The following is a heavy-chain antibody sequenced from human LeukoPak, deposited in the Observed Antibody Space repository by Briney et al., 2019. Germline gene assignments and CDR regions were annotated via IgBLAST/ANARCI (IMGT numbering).Heavy chain of an antibody. D-gene: IGHD3-22*01. V-gene: IGHV4-59*01. J-gene: IGHJ4*02. Sequence: SETLSLTCTVAGGSISSYYWSWIRQPPGKGLEWIGYIYYSGSTNYNPSLKSRVTISVDTSKNQFSLKLSSVTAADTAVYYCASVGYDSSGYYPEVFDFWGQGTLVTVSS. CDR1: GGSISSYY. CDR2: IYYSGST. CDR3: ASVGYDSSGYYPEVFDF.